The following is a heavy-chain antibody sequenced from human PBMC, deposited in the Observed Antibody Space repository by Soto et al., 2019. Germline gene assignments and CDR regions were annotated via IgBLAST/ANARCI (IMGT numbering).Heavy chain of an antibody. V-gene: IGHV1-2*02. CDR1: SYTFTGYY. J-gene: IGHJ4*02. CDR2: INPNSGGT. CDR3: ARVNVVVVAATREYYFDY. D-gene: IGHD2-15*01. Sequence: SGKVSLKASSYTFTGYYMDWVRQAPGQGLEWMGWINPNSGGTNYAQKFQGRVTMTRDTSISTAYMELSRLRSDDTAVYYCARVNVVVVAATREYYFDYWGQGTLVTVSS.